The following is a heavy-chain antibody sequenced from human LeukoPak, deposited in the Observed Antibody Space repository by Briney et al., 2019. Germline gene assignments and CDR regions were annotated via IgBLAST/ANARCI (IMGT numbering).Heavy chain of an antibody. J-gene: IGHJ1*01. CDR3: ARAVGGTTTHFQN. CDR1: GGSISTYY. Sequence: SETLSLTCTVSGGSISTYYWSWIRQPPGKELDWIGYIYHSGSTNHNPSLKSRVTISVDTSKNQFSLKLSSVTAADTAVYYCARAVGGTTTHFQNWGQGTLVTVSS. D-gene: IGHD1-26*01. V-gene: IGHV4-59*01. CDR2: IYHSGST.